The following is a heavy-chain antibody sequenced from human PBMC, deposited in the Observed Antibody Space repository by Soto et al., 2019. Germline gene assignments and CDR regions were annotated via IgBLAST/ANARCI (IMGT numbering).Heavy chain of an antibody. V-gene: IGHV3-23*01. Sequence: GQLLESGGGLVQPGGSLRLSCAASGFTFSTYAMSWVRQAPGKGLEWVSAISAGGGSTYCADSVKGRFTISRDNSINTLYLQMISLRTEVTAVYYCAHPRGYGVFDAYDIWGQGAMVTVSS. D-gene: IGHD4-17*01. J-gene: IGHJ3*02. CDR3: AHPRGYGVFDAYDI. CDR2: ISAGGGST. CDR1: GFTFSTYA.